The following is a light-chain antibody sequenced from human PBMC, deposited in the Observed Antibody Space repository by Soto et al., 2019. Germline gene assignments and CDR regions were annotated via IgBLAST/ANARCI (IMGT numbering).Light chain of an antibody. CDR1: QSLLHSDGKTY. V-gene: IGKV2D-29*01. J-gene: IGKJ1*01. Sequence: DIVMTQSPLSLSVTPVQPASISCXSGQSLLHSDGKTYLYWYQQKPGQPPRLLIYGASTRATGVPGRFSGSGSGTEFTLTISSLQSEDFAVYYCQQYNDWWTFGQGTKVDIK. CDR2: GAS. CDR3: QQYNDWWT.